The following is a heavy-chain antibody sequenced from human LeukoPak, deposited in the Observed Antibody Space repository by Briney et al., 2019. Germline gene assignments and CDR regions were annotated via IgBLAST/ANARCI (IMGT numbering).Heavy chain of an antibody. CDR3: ARQIGSYYDSSGYPPFDY. J-gene: IGHJ4*02. Sequence: GGSLRLSCAASGFTFSDYYMSWIRQAPGKGLEWVSYISSSGSTIYYADSVKGRFTISRDNAKNSLYLQMNSLRAEDTAVYYCARQIGSYYDSSGYPPFDYWGQGILVTVSS. D-gene: IGHD3-22*01. CDR1: GFTFSDYY. V-gene: IGHV3-11*01. CDR2: ISSSGSTI.